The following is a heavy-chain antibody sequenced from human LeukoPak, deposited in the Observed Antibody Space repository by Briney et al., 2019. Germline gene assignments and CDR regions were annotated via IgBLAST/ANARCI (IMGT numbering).Heavy chain of an antibody. V-gene: IGHV3-11*01. CDR2: ISSSGGTI. CDR1: GFTFSDYY. CDR3: ARLTTSGFDY. Sequence: GGSLRLSCAASGFTFSDYYTSWIRQAPGKGLEWVSYISSSGGTIYYADSVKGRFTISRDNAKNSLYLQMNSLRAEDTAVYYCARLTTSGFDYWGQGTLVTVSS. D-gene: IGHD1-1*01. J-gene: IGHJ4*02.